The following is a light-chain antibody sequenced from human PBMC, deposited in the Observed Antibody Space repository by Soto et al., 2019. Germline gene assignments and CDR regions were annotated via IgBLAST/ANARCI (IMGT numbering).Light chain of an antibody. V-gene: IGLV2-11*01. Sequence: QSALTQPRSVSGSPGQSVTISCTGTSSDVGGYNYVSWYQQHPGKAPKLMIYDVSKRPSGVPDRFSGSKSGNTASLTISGLQAEDEADYYCCSYAGSVVFGTGTKVTVL. J-gene: IGLJ1*01. CDR3: CSYAGSVV. CDR2: DVS. CDR1: SSDVGGYNY.